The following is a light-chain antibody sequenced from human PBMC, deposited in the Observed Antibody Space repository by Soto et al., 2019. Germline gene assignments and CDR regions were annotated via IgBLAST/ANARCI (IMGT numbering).Light chain of an antibody. V-gene: IGKV3D-15*01. CDR2: DAS. CDR1: QSVSSY. Sequence: IVLTQSPGTLSLYTGERATLSCRASQSVSSYLAWYQQKPGQAPRLLIYDASTRATGIPARFSGSGSGTEFTLTISSLQSEDFAVYYCQQYNNWPRTFGQGTKVDI. CDR3: QQYNNWPRT. J-gene: IGKJ1*01.